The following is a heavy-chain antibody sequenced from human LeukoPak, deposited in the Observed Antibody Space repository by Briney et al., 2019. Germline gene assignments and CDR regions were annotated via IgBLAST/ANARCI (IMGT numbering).Heavy chain of an antibody. CDR2: IYYSGST. J-gene: IGHJ3*02. CDR1: GGSISSYY. V-gene: IGHV4-59*08. D-gene: IGHD3-22*01. Sequence: SETLSLTCTVSGGSISSYYWSWIRQPPGKGLEWIGYIYYSGSTNYNPSLKSRVTVSVDTSKNQFSLKLSSVTAADTAVYYCARAYYYASSAFDIWGQGTMVTVSS. CDR3: ARAYYYASSAFDI.